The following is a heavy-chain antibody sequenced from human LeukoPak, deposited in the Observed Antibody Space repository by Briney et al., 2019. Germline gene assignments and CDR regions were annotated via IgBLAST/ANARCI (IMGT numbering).Heavy chain of an antibody. D-gene: IGHD3-22*01. CDR1: GFSLSNAW. J-gene: IGHJ4*02. V-gene: IGHV3-15*01. Sequence: GGSLTLSCVPSGFSLSNAWMSWVRQAPGQGREWVGCIKRKVDGETEDYAAPVRGRFTISRDDSTNTLYLQMNSLKTEDTGVYYCTADVSDSGGYCHDYWGQGTQVTVSA. CDR2: IKRKVDGETE. CDR3: TADVSDSGGYCHDY.